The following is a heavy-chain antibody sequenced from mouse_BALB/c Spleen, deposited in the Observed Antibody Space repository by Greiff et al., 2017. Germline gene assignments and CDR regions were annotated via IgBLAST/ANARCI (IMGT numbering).Heavy chain of an antibody. Sequence: EVQLQQSGPGLVKPSQSLSLTCTVTGYSITSDYAWNWIRQFPGNKLEWMGYISYSGSTSYNPSLKSRISITRDTSKNQFFLQLNSVTTEDTATYYCARWYFSYYAMDYWGQGTSVTVSS. V-gene: IGHV3-2*02. CDR1: GYSITSDYA. CDR3: ARWYFSYYAMDY. D-gene: IGHD1-1*02. CDR2: ISYSGST. J-gene: IGHJ4*01.